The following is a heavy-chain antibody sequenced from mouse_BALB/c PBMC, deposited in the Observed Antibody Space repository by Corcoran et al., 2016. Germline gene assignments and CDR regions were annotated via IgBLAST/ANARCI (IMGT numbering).Heavy chain of an antibody. CDR3: SRCGITTFDY. CDR2: INPRSRGT. V-gene: IGHV1-18*01. CDR1: GYTFTNYN. Sequence: EVLLQQSGPELVKPGASVKITCKASGYTFTNYNMDWVKQSHGKSLEWIGDINPRSRGTIYNQTFRGRATLTVDKSSSTAYMELRSLTSEDTAVNYCSRCGITTFDYWGQGTTVTVSS. J-gene: IGHJ2*01. D-gene: IGHD1-1*01.